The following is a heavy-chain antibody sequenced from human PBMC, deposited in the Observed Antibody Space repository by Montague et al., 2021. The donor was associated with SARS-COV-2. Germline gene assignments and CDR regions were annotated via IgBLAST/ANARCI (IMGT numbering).Heavy chain of an antibody. CDR1: GFSLSTSGMC. Sequence: PALVKPTQTLTLTCTFSGFSLSTSGMCVSWIRQPPGKALEWLALIDWDDDKYYSTSLKTRLTISKDTSKNQVVLTMTNMDPVDTPTYYCARIRDYDILTGSYSGFDYWGQGTLVTVSS. CDR3: ARIRDYDILTGSYSGFDY. D-gene: IGHD3-9*01. V-gene: IGHV2-70*01. J-gene: IGHJ4*02. CDR2: IDWDDDK.